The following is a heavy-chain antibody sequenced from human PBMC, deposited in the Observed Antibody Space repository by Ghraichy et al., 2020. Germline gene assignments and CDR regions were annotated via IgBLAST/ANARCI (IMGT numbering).Heavy chain of an antibody. Sequence: GESLNISCAASGFTFSSYSMNWVRQAPGKGLEWVSSISSSSSYIYYADSVKGRFTISRDNAKNSLYLQMNSLRAEDTAVYYCARDLRVTRRCSFWFDPWGQGTLVTVSS. V-gene: IGHV3-21*01. J-gene: IGHJ5*02. CDR3: ARDLRVTRRCSFWFDP. CDR1: GFTFSSYS. CDR2: ISSSSSYI. D-gene: IGHD4-11*01.